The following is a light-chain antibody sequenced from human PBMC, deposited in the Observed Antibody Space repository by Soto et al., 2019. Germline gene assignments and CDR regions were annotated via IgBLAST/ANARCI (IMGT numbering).Light chain of an antibody. V-gene: IGKV3-11*01. CDR1: QSISSH. J-gene: IGKJ4*01. Sequence: EIVLTQSPVTLYLSPGDRATLSCRASQSISSHLAWYQQRPGQVVRLLIYDASHRATGIPIRFSGSGSGTNFTLIINLLAAEVFAVYYCQQRNAGLTFGGGTKVEIK. CDR2: DAS. CDR3: QQRNAGLT.